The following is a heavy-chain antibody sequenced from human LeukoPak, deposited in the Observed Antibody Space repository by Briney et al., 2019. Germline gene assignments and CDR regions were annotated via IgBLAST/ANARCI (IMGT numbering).Heavy chain of an antibody. Sequence: SETLSLTCTVSGYSISTGYYWGWVRQPPGKGLEWIGNIFYSGSTYYSPSLKSRVTISLDTSRNQFSLKLNSVTAADTAVYYCAKSNGYGLVDIWGQGTMVTVSS. D-gene: IGHD3-10*01. CDR2: IFYSGST. V-gene: IGHV4-38-2*02. CDR1: GYSISTGYY. J-gene: IGHJ3*02. CDR3: AKSNGYGLVDI.